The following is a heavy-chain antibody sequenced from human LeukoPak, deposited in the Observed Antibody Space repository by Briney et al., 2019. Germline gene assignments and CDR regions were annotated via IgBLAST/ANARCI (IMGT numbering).Heavy chain of an antibody. J-gene: IGHJ4*02. CDR1: GYTLTRYD. CDR2: MNPNSGNT. D-gene: IGHD6-13*01. Sequence: GASVKVSCKASGYTLTRYDITWVRQATGQGLEWMGWMNPNSGNTGYAQKFQGRVTITRNTSISTAYMELSSLRSEDTAVYYCARADSSSWYLLDNWGQGTLVTVSS. V-gene: IGHV1-8*03. CDR3: ARADSSSWYLLDN.